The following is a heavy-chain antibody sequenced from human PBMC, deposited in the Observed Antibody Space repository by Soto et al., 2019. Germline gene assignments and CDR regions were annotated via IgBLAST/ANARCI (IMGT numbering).Heavy chain of an antibody. CDR1: GGSFSGYY. D-gene: IGHD3-10*01. V-gene: IGHV4-34*01. CDR2: IHHSGST. CDR3: ARDKITVLFDY. J-gene: IGHJ4*02. Sequence: SETLSLTCAVYGGSFSGYYWTWIRQPPGTGLEWIGEIHHSGSTNYNPSLKSRVTISVDTSKNQFSLKLTSVTAADTAVYYCARDKITVLFDYWGQGTLVSVSS.